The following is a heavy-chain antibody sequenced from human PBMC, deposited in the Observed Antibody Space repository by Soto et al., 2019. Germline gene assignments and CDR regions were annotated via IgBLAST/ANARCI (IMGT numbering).Heavy chain of an antibody. CDR2: IWYDGSDK. J-gene: IGHJ4*02. CDR1: GFTFSSYG. Sequence: GGSLRLSCAASGFTFSSYGMHWVRQAPGKGLEWVAVIWYDGSDKYYADSVKGRFTISRDNSKNTLYLQMNSLRVEDTAVYYCARDTIRGYSGYDYDYWGQGTLVTVSS. CDR3: ARDTIRGYSGYDYDY. V-gene: IGHV3-33*01. D-gene: IGHD5-12*01.